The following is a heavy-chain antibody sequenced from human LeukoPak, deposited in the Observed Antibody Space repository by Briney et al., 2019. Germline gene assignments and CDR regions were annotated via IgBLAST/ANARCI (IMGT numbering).Heavy chain of an antibody. D-gene: IGHD3-22*01. Sequence: GGSLRLSCAASGVSVSRNYMSWVRQAPGKGLEWVSEIYSDGSTYYAASVKGRFSISRDNSKNTVYLQMNSLRAEDTAVYYCARDTYYYDSSGYYYPGGSDCWGQGTLVTVSS. CDR3: ARDTYYYDSSGYYYPGGSDC. V-gene: IGHV3-53*01. J-gene: IGHJ4*02. CDR2: IYSDGST. CDR1: GVSVSRNY.